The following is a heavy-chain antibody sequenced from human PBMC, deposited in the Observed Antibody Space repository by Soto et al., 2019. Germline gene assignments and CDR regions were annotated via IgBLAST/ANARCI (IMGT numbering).Heavy chain of an antibody. D-gene: IGHD1-26*01. CDR2: MNPSSGNT. V-gene: IGHV1-8*01. J-gene: IGHJ3*02. Sequence: ASVKVSCKASGYTFTSYDINWVRQATGQGLEWMGWMNPSSGNTGYAQKFQGRVTMTRNTYISTAYMELSSLRSEDTAVYYRAAGATRDAFDIWGQGTMVTVSS. CDR3: AAGATRDAFDI. CDR1: GYTFTSYD.